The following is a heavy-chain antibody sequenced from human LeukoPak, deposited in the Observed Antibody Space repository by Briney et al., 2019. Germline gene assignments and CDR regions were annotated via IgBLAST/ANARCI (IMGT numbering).Heavy chain of an antibody. D-gene: IGHD3-16*01. V-gene: IGHV1-2*06. Sequence: ASVKVSCKASGYTFTGYYMHWVRQAPGQGLEWMGRINPNSGGTNYAQKFQGRVTMTRDTSISTAYMELSRLRSEDTAVYYCARDRDYDYVWGSPRHYFDYWGQGTLVTVSS. CDR1: GYTFTGYY. J-gene: IGHJ4*02. CDR2: INPNSGGT. CDR3: ARDRDYDYVWGSPRHYFDY.